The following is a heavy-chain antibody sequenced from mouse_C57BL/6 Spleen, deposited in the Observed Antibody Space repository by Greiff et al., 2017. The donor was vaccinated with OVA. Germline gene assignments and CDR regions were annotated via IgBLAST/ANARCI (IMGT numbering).Heavy chain of an antibody. Sequence: VKLQQSGAELMKPGASVKLSCKATGYTFTGYWIEWVKQRPGHGLEWIGEILPGSGSTNYNEKFKGKATFTADTSSNTAYMQLSSLTTEDSAIYYCARKGYYGSSYVGAMDYWGQGTSVTVSS. CDR2: ILPGSGST. CDR1: GYTFTGYW. J-gene: IGHJ4*01. CDR3: ARKGYYGSSYVGAMDY. V-gene: IGHV1-9*01. D-gene: IGHD1-1*01.